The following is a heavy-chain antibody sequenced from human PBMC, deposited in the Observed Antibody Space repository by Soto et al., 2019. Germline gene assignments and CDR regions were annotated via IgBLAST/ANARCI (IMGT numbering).Heavy chain of an antibody. V-gene: IGHV4-4*02. CDR3: PRPAGSYRGGSCYPGFDP. CDR2: IYHSGST. J-gene: IGHJ5*02. CDR1: GGSISSSNW. Sequence: SETLSLTSTVSGGSISSSNWWSWVRQPPWRGREWIGEIYHSGSTNYNPSLKSRVTISVDKSKNQFSLKLSSVTAADKAVYYCPRPAGSYRGGSCYPGFDPRGQGTLVTVSS. D-gene: IGHD2-15*01.